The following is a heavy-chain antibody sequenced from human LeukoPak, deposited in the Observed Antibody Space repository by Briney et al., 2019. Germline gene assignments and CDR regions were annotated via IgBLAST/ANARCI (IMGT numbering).Heavy chain of an antibody. Sequence: ASVKVSCKASGYTFSSYGISWVRQATGQGLEWMGWMNPNSGNTGYAQKFQGRVTMTRNTSISTAYMELSSLRSEDTAVYYCARGITMVRGVKYYYGMDVWGQGTTVTVSS. CDR2: MNPNSGNT. D-gene: IGHD3-10*01. CDR3: ARGITMVRGVKYYYGMDV. CDR1: GYTFSSYG. J-gene: IGHJ6*02. V-gene: IGHV1-8*02.